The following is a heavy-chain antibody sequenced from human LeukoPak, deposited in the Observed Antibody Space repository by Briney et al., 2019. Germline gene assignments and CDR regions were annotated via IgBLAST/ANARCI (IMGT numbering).Heavy chain of an antibody. CDR2: IYYSGST. V-gene: IGHV4-30-4*01. J-gene: IGHJ6*02. CDR1: GGSISSGDYY. CDR3: ARARWVTTRTSYYYYYGMDV. D-gene: IGHD4-17*01. Sequence: PSETLSLTCTVSGGSISSGDYYWSWIRQPPGKGLEWIGYIYYSGSTYYNPSLKSRVTISVDTSKNQFSPTLSSVTAADTAVYYCARARWVTTRTSYYYYYGMDVWGQGTTVTVSS.